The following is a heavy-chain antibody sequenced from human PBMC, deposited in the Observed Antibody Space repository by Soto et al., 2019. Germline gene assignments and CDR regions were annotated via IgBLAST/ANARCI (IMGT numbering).Heavy chain of an antibody. CDR3: ARCRRALVTARIYYYYYMDV. CDR2: IYYSGST. V-gene: IGHV4-61*01. CDR1: GGSVSSGSYY. D-gene: IGHD2-21*02. Sequence: SETLSLTCTVSGGSVSSGSYYWSWIRQPPGKGLEWIGYIYYSGSTNYNPSLKSRFTISVDTSKNQFSLKLSSVTAADTAVYYCARCRRALVTARIYYYYYMDVWGKGTTVTVSS. J-gene: IGHJ6*03.